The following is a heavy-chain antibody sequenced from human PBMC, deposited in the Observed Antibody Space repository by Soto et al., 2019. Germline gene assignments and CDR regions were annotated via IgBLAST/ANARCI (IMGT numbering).Heavy chain of an antibody. D-gene: IGHD6-13*01. V-gene: IGHV3-23*01. CDR2: IIASGVIT. Sequence: EVQLLESGGGLVQPGGSLRLACAASGLTFSRYTMGWVRQAPGKGLEWVSAIIASGVITYYADSVKGRFTISRDNSNNTVYLQMNSLRAEDTAVYYCAKDLRGPEAGTWYFDLWGRGTLVTVSS. J-gene: IGHJ2*01. CDR1: GLTFSRYT. CDR3: AKDLRGPEAGTWYFDL.